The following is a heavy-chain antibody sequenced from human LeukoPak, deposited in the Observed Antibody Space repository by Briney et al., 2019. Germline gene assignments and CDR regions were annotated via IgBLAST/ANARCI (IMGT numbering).Heavy chain of an antibody. Sequence: GRSLRLSCAATVVTFSSYRMHWVRQAPCKGLEWVAVIWYDGSNKYYADSVKGRFTISRDNSKNTLYLQMNSLRAEDTAVYYCARDREGIIGEFDYWGQGTLVTVSS. D-gene: IGHD3-10*01. J-gene: IGHJ4*02. CDR2: IWYDGSNK. V-gene: IGHV3-33*01. CDR3: ARDREGIIGEFDY. CDR1: VVTFSSYR.